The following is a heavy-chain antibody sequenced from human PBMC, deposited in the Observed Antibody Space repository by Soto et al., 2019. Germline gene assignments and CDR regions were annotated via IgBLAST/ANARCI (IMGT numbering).Heavy chain of an antibody. CDR2: ISSSGTTI. CDR3: ARGHSIFYGMDV. D-gene: IGHD2-21*01. CDR1: GFTFSDYY. J-gene: IGHJ6*02. V-gene: IGHV3-11*01. Sequence: QVQLVESGGGLVKPGGSLRLSCAASGFTFSDYYMNWIRQAPGKGLEWVSYISSSGTTIYYAGSVKGRFTISRDNAKNSLFLKMNSMRAEDTALYYCARGHSIFYGMDVWGQGTTVTVSS.